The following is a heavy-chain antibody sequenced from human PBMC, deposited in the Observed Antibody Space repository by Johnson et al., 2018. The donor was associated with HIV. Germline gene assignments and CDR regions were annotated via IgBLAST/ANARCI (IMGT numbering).Heavy chain of an antibody. V-gene: IGHV3-9*01. J-gene: IGHJ3*02. Sequence: EVQVVESGGGLVRPGRSLRLSCAASGFTFDDYAMHWVRQAPGKGLEWVSVIYSGGSTYYADSVKGRFTISRDNAKNSLYLQMNSLRAEDTAVYFCAKSEWELALGAFDIWGQGTMVTVSS. CDR1: GFTFDDYA. D-gene: IGHD1-26*01. CDR3: AKSEWELALGAFDI. CDR2: IYSGGST.